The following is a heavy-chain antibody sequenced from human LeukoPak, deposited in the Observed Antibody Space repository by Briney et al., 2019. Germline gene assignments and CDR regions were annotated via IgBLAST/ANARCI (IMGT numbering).Heavy chain of an antibody. J-gene: IGHJ4*02. CDR1: GYTFSDYY. Sequence: ASVKVSCKASGYTFSDYYIHWVRQAPGQGLEWMVWLNPDSGGTNYAQKFQGRVSMTRDTYLATAYMELSWLRSDDTAVYFCARDGIIAAAVHFDSWGQGTLVTVS. V-gene: IGHV1-2*02. D-gene: IGHD6-13*01. CDR2: LNPDSGGT. CDR3: ARDGIIAAAVHFDS.